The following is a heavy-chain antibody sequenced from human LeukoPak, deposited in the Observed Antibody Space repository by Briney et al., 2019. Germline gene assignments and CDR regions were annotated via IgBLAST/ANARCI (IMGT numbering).Heavy chain of an antibody. Sequence: TGGSLRLSCAASGFTFDDYAMHWVRQAPGKGLVWVSRINSDGSSTSYADSVKGRFTISRDNAKNTLYLQMNSLRAEDTAVYYCARGRIVVVPAANNWFDPWGQGTLVTVSS. CDR2: INSDGSST. D-gene: IGHD2-2*01. V-gene: IGHV3-74*01. CDR3: ARGRIVVVPAANNWFDP. J-gene: IGHJ5*02. CDR1: GFTFDDYA.